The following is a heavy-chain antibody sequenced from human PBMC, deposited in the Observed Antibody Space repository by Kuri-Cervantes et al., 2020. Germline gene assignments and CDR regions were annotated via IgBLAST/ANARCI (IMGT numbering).Heavy chain of an antibody. D-gene: IGHD3-22*01. CDR1: GFTFSSYW. V-gene: IGHV3-30-3*01. CDR2: ISYDGSNK. J-gene: IGHJ4*02. CDR3: ARDSYYYDSSGYLDY. Sequence: GESLKISCAASGFTFSSYWMHWVRQAPGKGLEWVAVISYDGSNKYYADSVKGRFTISRDNSKNTLYLQMNSLRAEDTAVYYCARDSYYYDSSGYLDYWGQGTLVTVSS.